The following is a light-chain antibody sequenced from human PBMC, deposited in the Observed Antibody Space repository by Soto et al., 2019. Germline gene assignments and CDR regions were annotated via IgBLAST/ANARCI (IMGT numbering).Light chain of an antibody. V-gene: IGLV2-23*02. CDR2: EVS. Sequence: QSALTQPASVSGSPGQSITISCTGTNSDVGSYNLVSWYQQHPGKAPKLIIYEVSKRPSGVSNRFSGSKSGYTASLTISGIQAEDEADYYCCSYAALGVLFGGGSKLTVL. CDR3: CSYAALGVL. CDR1: NSDVGSYNL. J-gene: IGLJ2*01.